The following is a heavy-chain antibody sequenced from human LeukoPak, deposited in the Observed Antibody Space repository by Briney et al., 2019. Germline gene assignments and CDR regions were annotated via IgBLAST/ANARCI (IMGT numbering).Heavy chain of an antibody. V-gene: IGHV3-7*01. Sequence: GGSLRLSCAASGFTFSSYWMSWVRQAPGKGLEWVANIKQDGSEKYYVDSVKGRFTISRDNAKNSLYLQMNSPRAEDTAVYYCASYNYYDSSGYYGRVYWGQGTLVTVSS. J-gene: IGHJ4*02. CDR2: IKQDGSEK. D-gene: IGHD3-22*01. CDR3: ASYNYYDSSGYYGRVY. CDR1: GFTFSSYW.